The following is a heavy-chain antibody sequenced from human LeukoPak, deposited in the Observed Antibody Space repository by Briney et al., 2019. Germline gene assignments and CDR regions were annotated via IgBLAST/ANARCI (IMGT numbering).Heavy chain of an antibody. Sequence: ASVKLSCKASGYTFTRYAISWVRQAPGQGLEWMGWISGYNGNTDYPQKFQDRVTMTTDTSTSTAYMELRSLRSDDTAVYYCARPGCSGGDCYSSADHWGQGTLVTVSS. J-gene: IGHJ5*02. V-gene: IGHV1-18*01. CDR1: GYTFTRYA. D-gene: IGHD2-21*02. CDR2: ISGYNGNT. CDR3: ARPGCSGGDCYSSADH.